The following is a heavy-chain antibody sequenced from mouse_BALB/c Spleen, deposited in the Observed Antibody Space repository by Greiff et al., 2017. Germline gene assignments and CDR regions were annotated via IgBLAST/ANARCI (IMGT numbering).Heavy chain of an antibody. V-gene: IGHV5-4*02. CDR2: ISDGGSYT. D-gene: IGHD1-2*01. CDR3: AREDYGLFAY. Sequence: EVKVVESGGGLVKPGGSLKLSCAASGFTFSDYYMYWVRQTPEKRLEWVATISDGGSYTYYPDSVKGRFTISRDNAKNNLYLQMSSLKSEDTAMYYCAREDYGLFAYWGQGTLVTVSA. J-gene: IGHJ3*01. CDR1: GFTFSDYY.